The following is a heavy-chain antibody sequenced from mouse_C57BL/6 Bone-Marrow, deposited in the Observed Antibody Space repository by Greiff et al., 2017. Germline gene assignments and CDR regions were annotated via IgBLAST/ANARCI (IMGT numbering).Heavy chain of an antibody. Sequence: EVKLVESEGGLVQPGSSMKLSCTASGFTFSDYYMAWVRQVPEKGLEWVANINYDGSSTYYLDSLKSRFIISRDNAKNILYLQMSSLKSEDTATYYCARDGGYGSRYWYFDVWGTGTTVTVSS. CDR1: GFTFSDYY. CDR2: INYDGSST. D-gene: IGHD1-1*01. V-gene: IGHV5-16*01. J-gene: IGHJ1*03. CDR3: ARDGGYGSRYWYFDV.